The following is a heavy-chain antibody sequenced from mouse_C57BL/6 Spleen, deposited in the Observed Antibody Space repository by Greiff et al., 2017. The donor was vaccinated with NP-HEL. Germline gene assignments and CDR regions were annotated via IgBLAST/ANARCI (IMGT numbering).Heavy chain of an antibody. CDR2: ISSGSSTI. V-gene: IGHV5-17*01. CDR1: GFTFSDYG. CDR3: ARRTSYDYFDY. Sequence: EVQRVESGGGLVKPGGSLKLSCAASGFTFSDYGMHWVRQAPEKGLEWVAYISSGSSTIYYAETVKGRFNISRDNAKTTLFLQMTSLRSEDTAMYYCARRTSYDYFDYWGQGTTLTVSS. J-gene: IGHJ2*01. D-gene: IGHD2-12*01.